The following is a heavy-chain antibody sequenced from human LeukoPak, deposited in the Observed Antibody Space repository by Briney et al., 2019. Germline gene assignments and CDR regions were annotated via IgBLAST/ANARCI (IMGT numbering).Heavy chain of an antibody. J-gene: IGHJ5*02. CDR2: ISSSSSTI. Sequence: GGSLRLSCAASGFTFSSYSMNWVRQAPGKGLEWVSYISSSSSTIYYADSVKGRFTISRDNAKNSLYLQMNSLRAEDTAVYYCARDPVTTFPVDWFDPRGQGTLVTVSS. CDR3: ARDPVTTFPVDWFDP. V-gene: IGHV3-48*01. D-gene: IGHD4-11*01. CDR1: GFTFSSYS.